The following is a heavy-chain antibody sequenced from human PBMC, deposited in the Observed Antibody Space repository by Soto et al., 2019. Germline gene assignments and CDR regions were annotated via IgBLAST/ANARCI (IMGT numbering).Heavy chain of an antibody. Sequence: PGGSLRLSCAASGFTFSNAWMNWVRQAPGKGLEWVGRIKSKTDGGTTDYAAPVKGRFTISRDDSKNTLYLQMNSLKTEDTAVYYCTTDSGFYDSISPFDYWGQGTLVTVSS. D-gene: IGHD3-22*01. J-gene: IGHJ4*02. V-gene: IGHV3-15*07. CDR3: TTDSGFYDSISPFDY. CDR2: IKSKTDGGTT. CDR1: GFTFSNAW.